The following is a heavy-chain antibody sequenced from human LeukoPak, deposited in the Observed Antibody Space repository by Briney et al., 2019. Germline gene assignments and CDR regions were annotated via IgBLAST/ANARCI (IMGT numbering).Heavy chain of an antibody. CDR3: ARFLSRYSSSWYYPNYYYYMDV. CDR2: MNPNSGNT. V-gene: IGHV1-8*03. D-gene: IGHD6-13*01. CDR1: GYTFTSYD. J-gene: IGHJ6*03. Sequence: GASVKVSCKASGYTFTSYDINWVRQATGQGLEWMGWMNPNSGNTGYAQKFQGRVTITRNTSIRTAYMELSSLRSEDTAVYYCARFLSRYSSSWYYPNYYYYMDVWGKGTTVTVSS.